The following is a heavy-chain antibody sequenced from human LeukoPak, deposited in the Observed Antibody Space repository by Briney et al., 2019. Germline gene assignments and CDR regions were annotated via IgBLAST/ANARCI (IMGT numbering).Heavy chain of an antibody. CDR3: ARVETYYDILTGYYWLGGGFDY. J-gene: IGHJ4*02. CDR1: GGTFSSYA. D-gene: IGHD3-9*01. CDR2: IIPIFGTA. V-gene: IGHV1-69*05. Sequence: GASVKVSCKASGGTFSSYAISWVRQAPGQGLEWMGGIIPIFGTANYAQKFQGRVTITTDESTSTAYMELSSLRSEDTAVYYCARVETYYDILTGYYWLGGGFDYWGQGTLVTVSS.